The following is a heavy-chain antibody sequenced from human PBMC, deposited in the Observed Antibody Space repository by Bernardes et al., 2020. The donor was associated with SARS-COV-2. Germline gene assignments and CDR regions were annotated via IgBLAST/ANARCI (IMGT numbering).Heavy chain of an antibody. V-gene: IGHV3-30-3*01. J-gene: IGHJ5*02. D-gene: IGHD6-19*01. CDR2: ISYDGSNK. Sequence: GGSLRLSCAASGFTFSSYAMHWVRQAPGTGLEWVAVISYDGSNKYYADSVKGRFTISRDNSKNTLYLQMNSLRAEDTAVYYCARGRPVAGLSWGQGTLVTVSS. CDR1: GFTFSSYA. CDR3: ARGRPVAGLS.